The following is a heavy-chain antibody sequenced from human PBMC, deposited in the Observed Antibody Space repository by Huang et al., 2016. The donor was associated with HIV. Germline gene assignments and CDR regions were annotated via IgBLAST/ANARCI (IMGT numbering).Heavy chain of an antibody. CDR2: NRSENGCT. D-gene: IGHD3-9*01. V-gene: IGHV3-48*01. CDR3: ARGKFDILTGWDDTYYLDH. J-gene: IGHJ4*02. Sequence: EVQLVESGGGLVQPGGSRRLSCVATGFTFNTYSMVWVRQAPGKGLELSSYNRSENGCTKYANAVKGRFTISRETAKNSLFLQMNSLRAEDTAVYYCARGKFDILTGWDDTYYLDHWGQGTLVTVSS. CDR1: GFTFNTYS.